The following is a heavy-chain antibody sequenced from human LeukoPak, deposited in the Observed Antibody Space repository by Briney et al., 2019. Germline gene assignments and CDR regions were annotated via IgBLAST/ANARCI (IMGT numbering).Heavy chain of an antibody. Sequence: ASVKVSCKASGYTFTSYYMHWVRQAPGQGLEWMGIINPSGGSTSYAQKFQGRVTMTRDMSTSTVYMELSSLRSEDTAVYYCTGATEKFNWFDPWGQGTLVTVSS. CDR1: GYTFTSYY. J-gene: IGHJ5*02. CDR2: INPSGGST. D-gene: IGHD1-14*01. CDR3: TGATEKFNWFDP. V-gene: IGHV1-46*03.